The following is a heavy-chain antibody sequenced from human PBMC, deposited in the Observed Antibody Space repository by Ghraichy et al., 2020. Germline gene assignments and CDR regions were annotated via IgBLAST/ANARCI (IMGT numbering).Heavy chain of an antibody. V-gene: IGHV3-7*01. Sequence: GESLNISCAASGFTFSSYWMSWVRQAPGKGLEWVANIKQDGSEKYYVDSVKGRFTISRDNDKNSLYLQMNSLRAEDTAVYYCASLQLLWGDGMDVWGQGTTVTVSS. CDR1: GFTFSSYW. CDR2: IKQDGSEK. J-gene: IGHJ6*02. D-gene: IGHD2-2*01. CDR3: ASLQLLWGDGMDV.